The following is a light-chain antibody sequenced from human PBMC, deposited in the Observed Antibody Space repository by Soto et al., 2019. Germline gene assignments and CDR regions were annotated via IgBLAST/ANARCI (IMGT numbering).Light chain of an antibody. V-gene: IGKV4-1*01. J-gene: IGKJ2*01. Sequence: IVMTQSPDSLAVSLGEGATIDCKSSQTVLDSSNSKNSLAWYQQKPGQPPKLLIYWASTRESGVPARFRGSEPRTDFTLTISSLQAEDGAVYYCQHYYCTPYTSGQGTKVEIK. CDR1: QTVLDSSNSKNS. CDR2: WAS. CDR3: QHYYCTPYT.